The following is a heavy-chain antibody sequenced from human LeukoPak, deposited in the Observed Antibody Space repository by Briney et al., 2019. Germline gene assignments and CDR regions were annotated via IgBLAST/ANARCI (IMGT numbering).Heavy chain of an antibody. J-gene: IGHJ4*02. D-gene: IGHD2-15*01. CDR3: ARGCGGGPGCYILDY. V-gene: IGHV3-33*08. CDR2: IWSDGSNE. CDR1: GFTFSRHG. Sequence: GRSLRLSCAPSGFTFSRHGMHWVRQAPGKGLEWVAIIWSDGSNEVYIESVKGRFTISRDNSKNTLYLHMNSLRGEDTAMYFCARGCGGGPGCYILDYWGQGTLVTVSS.